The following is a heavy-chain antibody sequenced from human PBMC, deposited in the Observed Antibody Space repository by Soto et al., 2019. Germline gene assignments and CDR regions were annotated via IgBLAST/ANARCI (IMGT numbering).Heavy chain of an antibody. Sequence: EVQLLESGGGLAQPGGSLRLSCAASGFTFNNDALNWVRQAPGKGLEWVPGISGSGASTYYADSVKGRFTSSRDNSKNTLYRQMNSMRVEDTAIYHCANDLGRTGIRVSFDYWGQVTLVAVSS. CDR3: ANDLGRTGIRVSFDY. CDR1: GFTFNNDA. D-gene: IGHD1-1*01. J-gene: IGHJ4*02. CDR2: ISGSGAST. V-gene: IGHV3-23*01.